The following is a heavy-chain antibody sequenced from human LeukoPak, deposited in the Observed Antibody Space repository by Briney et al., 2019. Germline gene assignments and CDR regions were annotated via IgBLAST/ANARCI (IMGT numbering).Heavy chain of an antibody. CDR1: GFTFSSYE. Sequence: GGSLRLSCAASGFTFSSYEMNWVRQAPGKGLEWVSYISSSGSTIYYADSVKGRSTISRDNAKNSLYLQMNSLRAEDTAVYYCARDSRGYSYGWGGAGSSYYMDVWGKGTTVTVSS. D-gene: IGHD5-18*01. CDR2: ISSSGSTI. V-gene: IGHV3-48*03. CDR3: ARDSRGYSYGWGGAGSSYYMDV. J-gene: IGHJ6*03.